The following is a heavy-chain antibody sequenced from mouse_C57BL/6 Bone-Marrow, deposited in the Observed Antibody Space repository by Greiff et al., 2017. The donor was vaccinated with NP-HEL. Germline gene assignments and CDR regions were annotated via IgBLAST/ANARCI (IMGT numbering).Heavy chain of an antibody. CDR2: ISSGGSYT. J-gene: IGHJ1*03. D-gene: IGHD2-2*01. CDR1: GFTFSSYG. CDR3: ARGDYGYDRDWYFDV. Sequence: EVHVVESGGDLVKPGASLKLSCAASGFTFSSYGMSWVRQTPDKRLEWVATISSGGSYTYYPDNVKGRFTISRDNAKNTLYLQMSSLKSEDTAMYYCARGDYGYDRDWYFDVGGTGTTVTVSS. V-gene: IGHV5-6*01.